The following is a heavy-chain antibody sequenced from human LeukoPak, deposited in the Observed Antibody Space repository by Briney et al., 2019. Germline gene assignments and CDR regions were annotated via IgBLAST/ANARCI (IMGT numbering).Heavy chain of an antibody. V-gene: IGHV3-20*04. CDR3: ARSTAADAEYYFDY. J-gene: IGHJ4*02. CDR2: INWNGGST. D-gene: IGHD6-13*01. CDR1: GFTFDDYG. Sequence: GGSLRLSCAASGFTFDDYGMSWIRQAPGKGLEWVSGINWNGGSTGYADSVKGRFTISRDNAKNSLYLQMNSLRAEDTALYYCARSTAADAEYYFDYWGQGTLVTVSS.